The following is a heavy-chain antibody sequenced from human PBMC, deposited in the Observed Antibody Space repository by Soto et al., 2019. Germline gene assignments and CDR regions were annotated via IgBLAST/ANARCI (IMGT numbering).Heavy chain of an antibody. CDR2: ISYDGSNK. J-gene: IGHJ2*01. Sequence: QVQLVESWGGVVQPGRSLRLSCAAGGFTVSSYGMNWVRQAPGKGLKWVAVISYDGSNKYYADSVKGRFTISRDNSKNTLYLQMNSLRAEDTAVYYCAKDVVTTVVTQTGRDLWGRGTLVTVSS. CDR1: GFTVSSYG. CDR3: AKDVVTTVVTQTGRDL. D-gene: IGHD4-17*01. V-gene: IGHV3-30*18.